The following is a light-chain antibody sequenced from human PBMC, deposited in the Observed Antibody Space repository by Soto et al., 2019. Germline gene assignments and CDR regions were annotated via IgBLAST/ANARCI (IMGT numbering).Light chain of an antibody. CDR1: QSVTSS. CDR3: QQRTSWPT. J-gene: IGKJ4*01. V-gene: IGKV3-11*01. CDR2: DVS. Sequence: EIVLTQSPATLSLSPGDRATLSCRASQSVTSSLAWFQQKPGQAPRLLIYDVSRRATAIPARFSGSGSGTEFPLTISSLEPEDFAVYYCQQRTSWPTFGGGTKVDIK.